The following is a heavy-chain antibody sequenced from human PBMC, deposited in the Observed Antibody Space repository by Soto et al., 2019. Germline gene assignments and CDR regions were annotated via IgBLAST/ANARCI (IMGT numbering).Heavy chain of an antibody. D-gene: IGHD5-18*01. CDR2: ISGSGGST. CDR1: GSTFSSYA. Sequence: EVQLLESGGGLVQPGGSLRLSCEASGSTFSSYAISWVRQAPGKGREGVPAISGSGGSTYYADSVKGRFTISRDNSKNTLYLQMNSLRAEDTAVYYCAKVVSGYSYDAVDYWGQGTLVTVSS. J-gene: IGHJ4*02. CDR3: AKVVSGYSYDAVDY. V-gene: IGHV3-23*01.